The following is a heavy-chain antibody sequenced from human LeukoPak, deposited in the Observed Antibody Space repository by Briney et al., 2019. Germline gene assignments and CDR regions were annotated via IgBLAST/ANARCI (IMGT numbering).Heavy chain of an antibody. J-gene: IGHJ6*03. CDR1: GGSISSYY. CDR2: IYYSGST. V-gene: IGHV4-59*01. D-gene: IGHD2-2*01. CDR3: ARDREDIVVVPAAKGYYYYMDV. Sequence: PSETLSLTCTVSGGSISSYYWSWIRQPPGKGLEWIGYIYYSGSTNYNPSLKSRVTISVDTSKNQFSLKLSSVTAADTAVYYCARDREDIVVVPAAKGYYYYMDVWGKGTTVTVSS.